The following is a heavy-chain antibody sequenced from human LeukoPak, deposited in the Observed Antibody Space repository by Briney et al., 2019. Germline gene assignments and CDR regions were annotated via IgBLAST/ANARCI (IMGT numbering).Heavy chain of an antibody. Sequence: ASVKISCKASGYSFTNYAIHWVRQAPGQRLEWMGRINAGSGNTRYSQKFQGKVTITRDTSATTVYVELSSLRSEDTAVYYCARDLGRIVIVRGLLPENWFDTWGQGTLVIVSS. J-gene: IGHJ5*02. CDR1: GYSFTNYA. D-gene: IGHD3-10*02. CDR3: ARDLGRIVIVRGLLPENWFDT. V-gene: IGHV1-3*01. CDR2: INAGSGNT.